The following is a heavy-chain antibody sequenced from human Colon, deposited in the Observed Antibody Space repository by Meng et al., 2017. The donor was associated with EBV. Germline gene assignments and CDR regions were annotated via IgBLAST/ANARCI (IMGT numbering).Heavy chain of an antibody. V-gene: IGHV4-31*03. Sequence: QGRLQESGPGLVKPSQTLSPTCPVSGGSVSSGGYYWTWIRQHPGKGLEWFGHIYYSGSTFYNPSLKRRVIISIDTSKNQFSLNLRSVTAADTAVYYCARVSSGWDYFDYWGQGTLVTVSS. CDR3: ARVSSGWDYFDY. D-gene: IGHD6-19*01. CDR2: IYYSGST. CDR1: GGSVSSGGYY. J-gene: IGHJ4*02.